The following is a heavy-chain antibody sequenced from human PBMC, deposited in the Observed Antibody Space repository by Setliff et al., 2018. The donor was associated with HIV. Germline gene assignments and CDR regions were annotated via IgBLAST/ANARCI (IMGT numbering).Heavy chain of an antibody. Sequence: LSLTCTVSNYSISSGYYWGWLRQSPGKGLEWIGTIYHTGNTYYNPSLKSRVTISVDPSKNQLSLNLDSVTAADTAVFYCAREPTVTSRSGYFDYWGQGTLVTVSS. CDR1: NYSISSGYY. CDR2: IYHTGNT. CDR3: AREPTVTSRSGYFDY. D-gene: IGHD4-17*01. J-gene: IGHJ4*02. V-gene: IGHV4-38-2*02.